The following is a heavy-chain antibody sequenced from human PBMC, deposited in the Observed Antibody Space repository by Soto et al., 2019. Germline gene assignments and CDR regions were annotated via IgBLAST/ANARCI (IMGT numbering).Heavy chain of an antibody. Sequence: SETLSLTCAVYGGSFSGYYWSWIRQPPGKGLEWIGYIYYGGSTNYNPSLKSRVTISVDTSKNQFSLKLNSMTAADTAVYYCARHNYGSGSTYFDYWGQGTLVTVSS. CDR1: GGSFSGYY. V-gene: IGHV4-59*08. D-gene: IGHD3-10*01. J-gene: IGHJ4*02. CDR2: IYYGGST. CDR3: ARHNYGSGSTYFDY.